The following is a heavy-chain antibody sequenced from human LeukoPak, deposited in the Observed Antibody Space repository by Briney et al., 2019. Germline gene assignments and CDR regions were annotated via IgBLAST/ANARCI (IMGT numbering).Heavy chain of an antibody. J-gene: IGHJ4*02. V-gene: IGHV3-30*18. Sequence: PGGSLRLSCSASGFTFSKYDMHWVRQAPGKGLEWLAVISHDGMNKRYVDSVKGRFSVSRDNSKNTMYLQMNSLRAEDTAVYYCAKITGSITAVDSFDSWGQGTLVTISS. CDR1: GFTFSKYD. D-gene: IGHD3-16*01. CDR2: ISHDGMNK. CDR3: AKITGSITAVDSFDS.